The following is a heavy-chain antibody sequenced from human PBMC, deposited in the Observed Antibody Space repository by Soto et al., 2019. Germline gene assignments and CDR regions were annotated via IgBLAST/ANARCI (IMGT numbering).Heavy chain of an antibody. CDR3: ARDYPPHGSDY. Sequence: GGSLRLSCAASGSTFSDYYMSWIRQAPGKGLEWVSYISSGSTIYYADSVKGRFTISRDNAKNSLYLQMNSLRAEDTAVYYCARDYPPHGSDYWGQGTLVTVSS. J-gene: IGHJ4*02. CDR1: GSTFSDYY. V-gene: IGHV3-11*01. CDR2: ISSGSTI.